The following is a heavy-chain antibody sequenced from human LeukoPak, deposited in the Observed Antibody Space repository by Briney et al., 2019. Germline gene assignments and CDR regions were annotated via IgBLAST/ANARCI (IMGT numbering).Heavy chain of an antibody. CDR1: GGSISSSSYY. CDR2: IYYSGST. D-gene: IGHD6-13*01. J-gene: IGHJ1*01. V-gene: IGHV4-39*07. CDR3: ARGRFKQQLVREYFQH. Sequence: SETLSLTCTVSGGSISSSSYYWGWIRQPPGKGLEWIGSIYYSGSTYYNPSLKSRVTISVDTSKNQFSLKLSSVTAADTAVYYCARGRFKQQLVREYFQHWGQGTLVTVSS.